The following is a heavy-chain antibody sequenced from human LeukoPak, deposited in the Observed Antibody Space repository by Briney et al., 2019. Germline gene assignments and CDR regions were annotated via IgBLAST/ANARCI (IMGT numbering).Heavy chain of an antibody. CDR1: GFTFSSYA. J-gene: IGHJ4*02. CDR3: ARGGFGSGWPYFDY. Sequence: GGSLRLSCAASGFTFSSYAMSWVRQAPGKGLEWVSGISGSGGSTYYADAVKGRFTISRDNSKNTLYLQMNSLRAEDTAVYYCARGGFGSGWPYFDYWGQGTLVTVSS. D-gene: IGHD6-19*01. CDR2: ISGSGGST. V-gene: IGHV3-23*01.